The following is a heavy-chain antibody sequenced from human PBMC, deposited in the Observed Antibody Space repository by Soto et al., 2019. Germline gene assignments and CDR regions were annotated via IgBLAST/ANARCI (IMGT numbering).Heavy chain of an antibody. J-gene: IGHJ5*02. V-gene: IGHV4-4*02. D-gene: IGHD2-21*02. Sequence: SSETLSLTCVVSGASISSTYWWSLVRQPPGKGLEWIGEIYHTGSTKYNPSLKSRVTISIDKSNNEFSLKLNSVTAADTAVYYCASLPPRIEVVVTPIPTWGQGILVTVSS. CDR2: IYHTGST. CDR1: GASISSTYW. CDR3: ASLPPRIEVVVTPIPT.